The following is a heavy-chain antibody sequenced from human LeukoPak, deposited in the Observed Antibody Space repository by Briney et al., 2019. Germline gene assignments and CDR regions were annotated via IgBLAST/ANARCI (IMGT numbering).Heavy chain of an antibody. J-gene: IGHJ4*02. V-gene: IGHV3-7*05. CDR1: GFTFSSYW. D-gene: IGHD6-19*01. CDR2: IKQDGSDK. Sequence: PGGSLRLSCAASGFTFSSYWMTWVRQAPGKGLEWVANIKQDGSDKYYVDSVKGRFTISRDNAKNSLYLQMNSLRAEDTAVYYCARVGGWLHYDYWGQGTLVTVSS. CDR3: ARVGGWLHYDY.